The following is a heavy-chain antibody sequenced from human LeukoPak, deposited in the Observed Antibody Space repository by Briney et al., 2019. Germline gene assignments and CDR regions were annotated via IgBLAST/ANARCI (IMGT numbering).Heavy chain of an antibody. Sequence: GGSLGLSCAASGFTFSDYYMTWIRQSPGKGLEWVSYITSSATTYYADSVKGRFTISRDNAKTSLYLQMNSLRAEDTAVYYCARDLGPHSSSPNSGAFDIWGQGTMVTVSS. D-gene: IGHD6-6*01. CDR2: ITSSATT. J-gene: IGHJ3*02. CDR1: GFTFSDYY. CDR3: ARDLGPHSSSPNSGAFDI. V-gene: IGHV3-11*04.